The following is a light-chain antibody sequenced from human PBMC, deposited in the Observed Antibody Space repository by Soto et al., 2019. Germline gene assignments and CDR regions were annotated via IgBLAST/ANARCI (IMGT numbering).Light chain of an antibody. J-gene: IGLJ1*01. CDR3: SSFSRTSTLYV. CDR1: SSDIGGHKY. V-gene: IGLV2-14*01. CDR2: EVS. Sequence: QSALTQPASVSGSPGQSLTIYCTGNSSDIGGHKYVSWYQHHADKAPKLMIYEVSNRPSGVSNRFSGSKSGNTASLTIYGLQAEDEAEYYCSSFSRTSTLYVFGTGTKLTVL.